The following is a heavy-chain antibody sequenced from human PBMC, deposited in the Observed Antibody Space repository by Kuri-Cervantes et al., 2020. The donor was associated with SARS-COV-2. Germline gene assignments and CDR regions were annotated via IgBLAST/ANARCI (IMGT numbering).Heavy chain of an antibody. Sequence: SETLSLTCAVYGGSFSGYSWSWIRQPPGKGLEWIGEINHSGSTNYNPSLKSRVTISVDTSKNQFSLKLSSATAADTAVYYCARGSSWYSTGPYWGQGTLVTVSS. J-gene: IGHJ4*02. CDR3: ARGSSWYSTGPY. V-gene: IGHV4-34*01. CDR1: GGSFSGYS. CDR2: INHSGST. D-gene: IGHD6-13*01.